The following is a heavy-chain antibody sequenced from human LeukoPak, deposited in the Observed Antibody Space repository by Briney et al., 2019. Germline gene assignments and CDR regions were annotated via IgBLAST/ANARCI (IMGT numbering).Heavy chain of an antibody. CDR3: ARDYAGSPDY. CDR1: GFTFRTYW. J-gene: IGHJ4*02. Sequence: PGGSLRLSCTASGFTFRTYWSNSVCQSPRKGLVWVALINGDGSTTTHADSVKGRFTISRDNAKNTAYLQMNSLRDEDTAVYYCARDYAGSPDYWGQGTLVTVSA. V-gene: IGHV3-74*03. CDR2: INGDGSTT. D-gene: IGHD3-10*01.